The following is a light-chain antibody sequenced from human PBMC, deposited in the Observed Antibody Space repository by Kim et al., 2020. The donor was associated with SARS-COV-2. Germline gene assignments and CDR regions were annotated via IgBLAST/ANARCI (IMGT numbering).Light chain of an antibody. CDR1: QTISRS. V-gene: IGKV1-5*01. Sequence: SASGGDRVTITCQASQTISRSLAWCQQKPGKAPKPLIYDASSLENGVPSRFSGSGSGTEFTLTISSLQPDDFATYYCQQSETWPYSFGQGTKLEI. CDR3: QQSETWPYS. CDR2: DAS. J-gene: IGKJ2*03.